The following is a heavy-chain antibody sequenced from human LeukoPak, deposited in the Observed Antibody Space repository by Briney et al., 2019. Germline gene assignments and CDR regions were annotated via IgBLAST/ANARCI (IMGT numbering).Heavy chain of an antibody. CDR3: ARDRSSGYFDL. J-gene: IGHJ2*01. Sequence: GGSLRLSCAASGFTFDEYAMHWVRQAPGKGLEWVSGISWNSGSKGYAGSVKGRFTISRDNAKNFLYLQMNSLRVEDTAVYSCARDRSSGYFDLWGRGTLVTVSS. V-gene: IGHV3-9*01. CDR1: GFTFDEYA. CDR2: ISWNSGSK.